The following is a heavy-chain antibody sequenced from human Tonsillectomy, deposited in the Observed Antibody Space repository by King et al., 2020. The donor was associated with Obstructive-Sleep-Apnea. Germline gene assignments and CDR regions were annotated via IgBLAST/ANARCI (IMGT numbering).Heavy chain of an antibody. V-gene: IGHV3-30*02. D-gene: IGHD2-15*01. CDR3: AKVRDIVVVVAATNFDY. CDR2: IRFDGSNQ. CDR1: GFTFSTYG. J-gene: IGHJ4*02. Sequence: QVQLVESGGGVVQPGGSLRLSCAASGFTFSTYGMHWVRQAPGTGLEWVAFIRFDGSNQYYADSLKGRFTISRDNSRNTLYLQMNSLRTEDTAVYYCAKVRDIVVVVAATNFDYWGQGTLVTVSS.